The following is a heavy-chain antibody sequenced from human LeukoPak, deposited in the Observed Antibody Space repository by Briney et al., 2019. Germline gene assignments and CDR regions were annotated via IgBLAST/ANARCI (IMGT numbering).Heavy chain of an antibody. CDR2: ISGSGGST. Sequence: GGTLRLSCAASGFTFSSYGMSWVRQAPGKGLEWVSAISGSGGSTYYADYVKGRFTISRDNSKNTLYLQMNSLRAEDTAVYYCAKTVGAVAGTGYFDYWGQGTLVTVSS. CDR1: GFTFSSYG. D-gene: IGHD6-19*01. J-gene: IGHJ4*02. V-gene: IGHV3-23*01. CDR3: AKTVGAVAGTGYFDY.